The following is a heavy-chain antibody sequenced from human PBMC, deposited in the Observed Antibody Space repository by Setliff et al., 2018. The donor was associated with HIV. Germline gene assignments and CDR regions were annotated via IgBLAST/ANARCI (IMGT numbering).Heavy chain of an antibody. D-gene: IGHD6-25*01. CDR2: INPNSGGT. V-gene: IGHV1-2*02. CDR1: GYRFTDYY. CDR3: VTSPGSFTSVDETEAGDY. Sequence: ASVKVSCKASGYRFTDYYIHWVRQAPGQGLEWMGWINPNSGGTNYAQKFLGRVTMTRDTSTNTAFMELRRLNSDDTATYFCVTSPGSFTSVDETEAGDYWGQGTLVTVSS. J-gene: IGHJ4*02.